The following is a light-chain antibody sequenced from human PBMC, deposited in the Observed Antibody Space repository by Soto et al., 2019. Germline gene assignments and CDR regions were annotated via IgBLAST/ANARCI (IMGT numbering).Light chain of an antibody. CDR2: GAS. CDR1: QSVSSSF. J-gene: IGKJ1*01. Sequence: IVLPQSPGTLSLSPGERATLSCRASQSVSSSFLAWYQQKPGQAPRLLIYGASNRATGIPDRFSGSGSGTDFTLTISRLEPEDFAVYYCQQYVTSPWAFGQGTKVDIK. CDR3: QQYVTSPWA. V-gene: IGKV3-20*01.